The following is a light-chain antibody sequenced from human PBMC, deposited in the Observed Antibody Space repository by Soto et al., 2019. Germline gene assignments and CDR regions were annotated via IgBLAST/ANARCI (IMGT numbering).Light chain of an antibody. J-gene: IGKJ1*01. CDR3: QQYDNVPWT. Sequence: DIQMTQSPSSLSASVGDRVTITCQASQDIHHYLNWYQQKAGKAPELLIFNAFTSEAGVASRFSGSSSGTDFTLTISSVQPEDIATYFCQQYDNVPWTFGQGTKVDIK. CDR1: QDIHHY. CDR2: NAF. V-gene: IGKV1-33*01.